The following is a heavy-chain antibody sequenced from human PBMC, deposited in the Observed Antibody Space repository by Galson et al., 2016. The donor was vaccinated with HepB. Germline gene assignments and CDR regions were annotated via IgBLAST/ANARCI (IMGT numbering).Heavy chain of an antibody. V-gene: IGHV3-66*01. D-gene: IGHD6-13*01. CDR1: GFTVSRDY. CDR3: ARDWGSSWCLH. J-gene: IGHJ4*02. Sequence: LRLSCAGSGFTVSRDYMSWVRQAPGKGLEWVSVIYSCGSAYYADSVKGRFTISRDNSKNTLYLQMNSLKAEDTAVYYCARDWGSSWCLHWGQGTLVTVSS. CDR2: IYSCGSA.